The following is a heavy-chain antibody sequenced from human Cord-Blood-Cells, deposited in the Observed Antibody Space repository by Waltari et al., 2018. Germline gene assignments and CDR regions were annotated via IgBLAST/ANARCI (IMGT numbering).Heavy chain of an antibody. Sequence: EVQLVESGGGLVKPGGSLRLSCAASGFTLSNAWMSWVRQDPGKGLEWVGRIKSKTDGGTTDYAAPVKGRFTISRDDSKNTLYLQMNSLKTEDTAVYYCTTEWGSGSYFDYWGQGTLVTVSS. CDR1: GFTLSNAW. V-gene: IGHV3-15*01. CDR2: IKSKTDGGTT. J-gene: IGHJ4*02. CDR3: TTEWGSGSYFDY. D-gene: IGHD1-26*01.